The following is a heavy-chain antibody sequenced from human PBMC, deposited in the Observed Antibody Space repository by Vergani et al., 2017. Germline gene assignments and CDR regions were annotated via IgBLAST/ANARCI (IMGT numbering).Heavy chain of an antibody. Sequence: QVQLVQSGAEVKKPGASVKVSCKASGYPFTSYGISWVRQAPGQGLEWVGWISAYNGNTNYAQKLQGRVTMTTDTSTSTAYMELRSLRSDDTAVYYCARDFWGSTSDYYYYGMDVWGQGTTVTVSS. J-gene: IGHJ6*02. CDR3: ARDFWGSTSDYYYYGMDV. V-gene: IGHV1-18*04. D-gene: IGHD2-2*01. CDR2: ISAYNGNT. CDR1: GYPFTSYG.